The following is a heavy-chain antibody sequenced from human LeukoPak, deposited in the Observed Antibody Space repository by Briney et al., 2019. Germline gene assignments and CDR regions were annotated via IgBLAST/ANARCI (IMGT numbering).Heavy chain of an antibody. D-gene: IGHD3-22*01. CDR2: IYYSGST. CDR3: ARVGSYYDSSGYLD. CDR1: GGSISSSSYY. J-gene: IGHJ4*02. V-gene: IGHV4-39*01. Sequence: SETLSLTCTVSGGSISSSSYYWGWIRQPPGKGLEWIGSIYYSGSTYYNPSLKSRVTISVDTSKNQFSLKLSSVTAADTAVYYCARVGSYYDSSGYLDWGQGTLVTVSS.